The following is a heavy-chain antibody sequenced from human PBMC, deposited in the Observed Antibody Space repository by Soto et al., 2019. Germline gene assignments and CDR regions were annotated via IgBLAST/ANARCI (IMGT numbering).Heavy chain of an antibody. CDR2: MNPNTGNS. CDR3: ARRADTNGWNGFGADKYYFDF. D-gene: IGHD6-19*01. Sequence: ASVKVSCKASGFTFSDYGFSWVRQAPGRGLEWMGWMNPNTGNSGYAQKFQGRVTMTSNTSITTAHMELSSLRSEDTAVYYCARRADTNGWNGFGADKYYFDFWGQGTLVTVSS. V-gene: IGHV1-8*02. CDR1: GFTFSDYG. J-gene: IGHJ4*02.